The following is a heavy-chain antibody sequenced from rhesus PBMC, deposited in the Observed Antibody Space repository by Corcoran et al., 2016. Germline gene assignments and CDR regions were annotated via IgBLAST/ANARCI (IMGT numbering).Heavy chain of an antibody. CDR3: AREAPANY. J-gene: IGHJ4*01. CDR1: GGSVSSSNW. D-gene: IGHD2-33*01. V-gene: IGHV4-65*01. Sequence: QVQLQESGPGLVKPSETLSLTCAVSGGSVSSSNWWSWIRQAPGKGLEWIGYISGSSGSTYYNPSLKSRVTISTDTSKNQFSLKLSSVTAADTAVYYCAREAPANYWGQGVLVTVSS. CDR2: ISGSSGST.